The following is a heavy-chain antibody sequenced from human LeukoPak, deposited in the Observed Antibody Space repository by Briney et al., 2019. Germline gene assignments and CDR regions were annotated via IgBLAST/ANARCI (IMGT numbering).Heavy chain of an antibody. D-gene: IGHD1-7*01. CDR1: DGSISSSSYY. CDR2: IYYSGST. J-gene: IGHJ4*02. CDR3: ARHLGYWNSYYFDY. Sequence: SETLSLTCTVSDGSISSSSYYWGWIRQPPGKGLEWIGSIYYSGSTYYNPSLKSRVTISVDTSKNQFSLKLSSVTAADTAVYYCARHLGYWNSYYFDYWGQGTLVTVPS. V-gene: IGHV4-39*01.